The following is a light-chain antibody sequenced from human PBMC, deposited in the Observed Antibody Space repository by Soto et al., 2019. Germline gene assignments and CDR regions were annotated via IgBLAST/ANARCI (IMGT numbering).Light chain of an antibody. CDR1: QSIGTW. CDR3: QQYKSYWT. CDR2: DVS. V-gene: IGKV1-5*01. Sequence: DIQMTQSPSTLSASVGDGVTITCRASQSIGTWLAWYQQKPGKAPKVLIYDVSTLKSGVPSRFSGSASATEFTLSISSLQPDDFATYYCQQYKSYWTFGQGTKVDLK. J-gene: IGKJ1*01.